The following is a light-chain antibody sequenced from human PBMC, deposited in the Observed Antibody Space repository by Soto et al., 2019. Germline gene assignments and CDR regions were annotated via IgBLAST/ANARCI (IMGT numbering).Light chain of an antibody. J-gene: IGKJ4*01. CDR3: QQYNHYPLT. V-gene: IGKV1-9*01. CDR2: AAS. Sequence: IQLTQSPSSLSASVLDRVTITFLASQDISNYLVWYQQKPGKAPKLLIYAASTSQSGVPSRFSGSASGTDFTLTISSLQPEDFATYYCQQYNHYPLTFGGGTKVDIK. CDR1: QDISNY.